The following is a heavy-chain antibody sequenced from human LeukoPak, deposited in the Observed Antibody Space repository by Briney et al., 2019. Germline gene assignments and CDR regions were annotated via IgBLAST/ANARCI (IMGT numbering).Heavy chain of an antibody. CDR2: IGPGSNTI. J-gene: IGHJ4*02. D-gene: IGHD6-19*01. Sequence: GGSLRLSCAASGFTFNIYSVNWVRQAPGKGLEWVSYIGPGSNTIFYADFVKGRFTISRDDAKSSLFLQMNSLRDEDTAVYYCARERGYSSGWYLDYWGQGTPVTVSS. CDR1: GFTFNIYS. V-gene: IGHV3-48*02. CDR3: ARERGYSSGWYLDY.